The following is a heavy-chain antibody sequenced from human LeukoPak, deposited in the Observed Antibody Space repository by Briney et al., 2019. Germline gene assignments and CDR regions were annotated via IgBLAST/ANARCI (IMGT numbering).Heavy chain of an antibody. Sequence: GGSLRLSCAASGFTFSSYGMSWVRQAPGKGLEWVSAISGGGDRTSYAQSVKGRFTISRDNFKNMLYLQMNSLRAEDTAVYYCAKDWHISSWYGRFDPWGQGTLVTVSS. CDR2: ISGGGDRT. D-gene: IGHD6-13*01. CDR1: GFTFSSYG. CDR3: AKDWHISSWYGRFDP. J-gene: IGHJ5*02. V-gene: IGHV3-23*01.